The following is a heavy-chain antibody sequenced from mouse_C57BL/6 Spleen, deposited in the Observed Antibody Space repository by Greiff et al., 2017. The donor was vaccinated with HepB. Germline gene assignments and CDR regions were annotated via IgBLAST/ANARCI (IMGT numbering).Heavy chain of an antibody. Sequence: VHVKQSGAELVRPGASVKLSCTASGFNIKDDYMHWVKQRPEQGLEWIGWIDPENGDTEYASKFQGKATITADTSSNTAYLQLSSLTSEDTAVYYCTTSGNYAWFAYWGQGTLVTVSA. CDR3: TTSGNYAWFAY. V-gene: IGHV14-4*01. J-gene: IGHJ3*01. CDR2: IDPENGDT. CDR1: GFNIKDDY. D-gene: IGHD2-1*01.